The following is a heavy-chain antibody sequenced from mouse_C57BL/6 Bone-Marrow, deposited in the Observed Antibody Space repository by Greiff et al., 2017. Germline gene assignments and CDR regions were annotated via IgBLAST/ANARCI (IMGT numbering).Heavy chain of an antibody. CDR1: GFTFSDYG. Sequence: EVQLVESGGGLVKPGGSLKLSCAASGFTFSDYGMHWVRQAPEKGLEWVAYISSGSSTIYYADTVKGRFTISRDNAKNTLFLQMTSLRSEDTAMYYCARQDYPYAMVYWGQGTSVTVSS. CDR2: ISSGSSTI. D-gene: IGHD5-5*01. J-gene: IGHJ4*01. V-gene: IGHV5-17*01. CDR3: ARQDYPYAMVY.